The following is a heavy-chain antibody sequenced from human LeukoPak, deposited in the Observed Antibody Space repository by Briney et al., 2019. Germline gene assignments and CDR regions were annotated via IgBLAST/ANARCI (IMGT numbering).Heavy chain of an antibody. V-gene: IGHV3-23*01. CDR2: ISGSGGST. D-gene: IGHD2-2*02. Sequence: GGSLRLSCAASGFTFSSYSMNWVRQAPGKGLEWVSAISGSGGSTYYADSVKGRFTISRDNSKNTLYLQMNSLRAEDTAVYYCAKDPRFVVVPAAIGYWGQGTLVTVSS. J-gene: IGHJ4*02. CDR1: GFTFSSYS. CDR3: AKDPRFVVVPAAIGY.